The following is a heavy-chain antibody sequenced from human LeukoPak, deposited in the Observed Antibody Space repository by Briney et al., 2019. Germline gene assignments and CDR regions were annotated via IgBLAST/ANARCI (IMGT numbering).Heavy chain of an antibody. D-gene: IGHD6-13*01. CDR1: VGTFSSYA. Sequence: SVKVSCKASVGTFSSYAISWVRQAPGQGLEWMGRSIPILGIANYTQKFQGRVTITADKSTSTAYMELSSLRSEDTAVYYCARVGQQLAGLDYWGQGTLVTVSS. CDR3: ARVGQQLAGLDY. V-gene: IGHV1-69*04. J-gene: IGHJ4*02. CDR2: SIPILGIA.